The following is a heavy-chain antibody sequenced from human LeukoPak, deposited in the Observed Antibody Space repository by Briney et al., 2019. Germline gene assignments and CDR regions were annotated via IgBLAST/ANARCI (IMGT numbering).Heavy chain of an antibody. D-gene: IGHD4-17*01. CDR2: IYHSGST. CDR3: ARHLPIYGDYDFDP. V-gene: IGHV4-30-2*01. Sequence: PSETLSLTCAVSGGSISSGGYSWSWIRQPPGKGLEWIGYIYHSGSTYYNPSLKSRVTISVDTSKNQFSLKLSSVTAADTAVYYCARHLPIYGDYDFDPWGQGTLVTVSS. CDR1: GGSISSGGYS. J-gene: IGHJ5*02.